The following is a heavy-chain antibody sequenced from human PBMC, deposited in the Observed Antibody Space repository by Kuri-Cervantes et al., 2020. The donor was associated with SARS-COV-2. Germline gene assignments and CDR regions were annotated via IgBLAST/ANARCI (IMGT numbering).Heavy chain of an antibody. CDR3: ARGSGYYDSSGYFSYYGMDV. V-gene: IGHV3-30-3*01. CDR2: ISYDGSNK. Sequence: GGSLRLSCAASGFTFSSYAMHWVRQAPGKGLEWVAVISYDGSNKYYADSVKGRFTISRDNSKNTLYLQMNSLRAEDTAVYYCARGSGYYDSSGYFSYYGMDVWGQGTMVTVSS. CDR1: GFTFSSYA. D-gene: IGHD3-22*01. J-gene: IGHJ6*02.